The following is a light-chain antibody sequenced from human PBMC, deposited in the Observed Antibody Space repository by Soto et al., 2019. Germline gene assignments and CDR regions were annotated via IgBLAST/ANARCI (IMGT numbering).Light chain of an antibody. CDR1: QSVSRN. J-gene: IGKJ4*01. Sequence: ENVLTQSPATLSLSPCERATLSCRASQSVSRNLAWYQQKPGQGPRLLSYDAYSRATGIPARFSGGGSGTDFTLTIGSLQPEDFAVYYCHQRGNWPPPFGGGTKVEIK. CDR3: HQRGNWPPP. CDR2: DAY. V-gene: IGKV3-11*01.